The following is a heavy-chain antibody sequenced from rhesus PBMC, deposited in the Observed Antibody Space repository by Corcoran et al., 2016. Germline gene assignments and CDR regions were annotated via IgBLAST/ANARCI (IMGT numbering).Heavy chain of an antibody. D-gene: IGHD3-16*01. J-gene: IGHJ4*01. V-gene: IGHV4-122*02. Sequence: QVQLQESGPGLVKPSETLSLTCAVSGGSISSGYYYWSWIRQPPGKGLEWIGNITYSGTPSYNPPLKSRVTISRDTSKNQFSLKLSSVTAADTAVYYCAREYYYSGSYPDYWGQGVLVTVSS. CDR3: AREYYYSGSYPDY. CDR1: GGSISSGYYY. CDR2: ITYSGTP.